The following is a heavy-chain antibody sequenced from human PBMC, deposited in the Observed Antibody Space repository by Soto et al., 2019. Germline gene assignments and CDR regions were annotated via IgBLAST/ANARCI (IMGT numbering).Heavy chain of an antibody. Sequence: QVQLVQSGAEVKKPGASVKVSCKASGYTFTSYGISWVRQAPGQGLEWMGWISAYNGNTKYAQKLQGRVTMTTDTSTSTAYTEMRSLKYEATAVYYCARESSCSCHDYWGQGTLVTVSS. D-gene: IGHD6-13*01. V-gene: IGHV1-18*01. CDR1: GYTFTSYG. CDR2: ISAYNGNT. CDR3: ARESSCSCHDY. J-gene: IGHJ4*02.